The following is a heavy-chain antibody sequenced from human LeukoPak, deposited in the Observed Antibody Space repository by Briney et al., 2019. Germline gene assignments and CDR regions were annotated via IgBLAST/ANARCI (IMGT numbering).Heavy chain of an antibody. J-gene: IGHJ3*02. CDR2: IYSDNT. CDR1: GFTVSSNS. CDR3: ARDRLSSWDAFDI. Sequence: GGSLRLSCTVSGFTVSSNSMSWVRQAPGKGLEWVSFIYSDNTHYSDSVKGRFTISRDNSKNTLYLQMNSLRAEDTAVYYCARDRLSSWDAFDIWGQGTMVTVSS. D-gene: IGHD2-15*01. V-gene: IGHV3-53*01.